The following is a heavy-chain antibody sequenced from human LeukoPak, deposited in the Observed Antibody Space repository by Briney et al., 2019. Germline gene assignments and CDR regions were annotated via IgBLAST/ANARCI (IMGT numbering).Heavy chain of an antibody. CDR2: ISGSGGTT. CDR3: AKAITFGGLSAIDY. V-gene: IGHV3-23*01. Sequence: GGSLRLSCAASGFTFSSYAMSWVRQAPGKGPEWVSIISGSGGTTFYADSVKGRFTISRDNSKNTLYVQLNSRRAEDTAVYYCAKAITFGGLSAIDYWGRGTLVTVSS. J-gene: IGHJ4*02. CDR1: GFTFSSYA. D-gene: IGHD3-16*01.